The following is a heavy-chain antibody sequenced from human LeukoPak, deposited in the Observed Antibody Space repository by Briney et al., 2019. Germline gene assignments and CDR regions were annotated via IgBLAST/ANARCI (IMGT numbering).Heavy chain of an antibody. CDR1: GFTFSSYE. CDR3: ARGPYSSGWYWVDY. V-gene: IGHV3-48*03. J-gene: IGHJ4*02. CDR2: ISSSGSTI. D-gene: IGHD6-19*01. Sequence: GGSLRLSCAASGFTFSSYEMNWVRQAPGKGLEWVSYISSSGSTIYYADSVKGRFTISRDNAKNSLYLQMNSLRAEDTAVYYCARGPYSSGWYWVDYWGQGTLVTVPS.